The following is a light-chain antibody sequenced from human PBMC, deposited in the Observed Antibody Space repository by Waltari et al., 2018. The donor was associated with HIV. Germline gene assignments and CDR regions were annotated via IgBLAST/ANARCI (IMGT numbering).Light chain of an antibody. CDR3: QHYNNWPWT. Sequence: EQVMTQSPATLYVSPGERATRSCRASQSVSSNLAWYQQKPGQAPRLLIYGVFTRATGIPARFSGSGSGTEFTLTISSLQSEDCAVYYCQHYNNWPWTFGQGTKVATK. J-gene: IGKJ1*01. V-gene: IGKV3-15*01. CDR2: GVF. CDR1: QSVSSN.